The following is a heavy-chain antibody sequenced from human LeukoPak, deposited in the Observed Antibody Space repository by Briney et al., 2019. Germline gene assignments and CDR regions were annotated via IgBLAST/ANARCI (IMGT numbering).Heavy chain of an antibody. CDR1: GFTFSNYV. CDR3: ARYCSGVSCYSGVDY. Sequence: PGGSLRLSCAASGFTFSNYVMIWVRQAPGKGLEWVSTISGSGGGPYYADSVKGRFSISRDNSKNTLFLQMNSLRTEDTTLYYCARYCSGVSCYSGVDYWGQGTLVTVSS. D-gene: IGHD2-15*01. J-gene: IGHJ4*02. CDR2: ISGSGGGP. V-gene: IGHV3-23*01.